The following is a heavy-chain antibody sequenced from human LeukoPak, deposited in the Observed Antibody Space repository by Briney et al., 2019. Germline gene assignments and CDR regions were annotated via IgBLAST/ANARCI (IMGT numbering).Heavy chain of an antibody. Sequence: ASVKVSCKASGYTFTSYGIGWVRQAPGQGLEWMGWISAYNGNTNYAQKLQGRVTMTTDTSTSTAYMELRSLRSDDTAVYYCARDRWQQLINWFDPWGQGTLVTVSS. CDR1: GYTFTSYG. CDR2: ISAYNGNT. CDR3: ARDRWQQLINWFDP. J-gene: IGHJ5*02. D-gene: IGHD6-13*01. V-gene: IGHV1-18*01.